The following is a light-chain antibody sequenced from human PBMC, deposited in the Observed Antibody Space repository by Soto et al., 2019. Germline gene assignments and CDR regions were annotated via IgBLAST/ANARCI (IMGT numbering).Light chain of an antibody. Sequence: AIPLTQSPSSLSASVGDRVTITCRASQGFNGALAWYQQKPGKAPKLLIYDGSSLQSGVPSRFSGSGSGTDFTLTISSLQPEDFATYYCHQFDTYPLTFGGGTRVEIQ. CDR1: QGFNGA. V-gene: IGKV1-13*02. CDR2: DGS. CDR3: HQFDTYPLT. J-gene: IGKJ4*01.